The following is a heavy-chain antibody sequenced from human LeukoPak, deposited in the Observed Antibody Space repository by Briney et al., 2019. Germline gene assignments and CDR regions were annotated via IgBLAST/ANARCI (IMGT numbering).Heavy chain of an antibody. CDR3: ARDKDYYGSGSYDY. CDR1: GYTFTGYY. D-gene: IGHD3-10*01. V-gene: IGHV1-2*02. Sequence: ASVKVSCKASGYTFTGYYMHWVRQAPGQGLEWMGWINPNSGGTNYAQKFQGRVTMTRDTSISTAHMELSRLRSDDTAVYYCARDKDYYGSGSYDYWGQGTLVTVSS. J-gene: IGHJ4*02. CDR2: INPNSGGT.